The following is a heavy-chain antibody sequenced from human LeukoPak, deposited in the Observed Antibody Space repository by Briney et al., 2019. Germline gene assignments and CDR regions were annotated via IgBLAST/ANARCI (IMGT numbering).Heavy chain of an antibody. J-gene: IGHJ4*02. D-gene: IGHD6-13*01. Sequence: GGSLRLSCAASGFTFSSYAMSWVRQAPGKGLEWVSAISGSGGSTYYADSVKGRFTISRDNSKNTLYLQMNSLRAEDTAVYYCGKLSYGSSWSLFDYWGQGTLVTVSS. V-gene: IGHV3-23*01. CDR3: GKLSYGSSWSLFDY. CDR2: ISGSGGST. CDR1: GFTFSSYA.